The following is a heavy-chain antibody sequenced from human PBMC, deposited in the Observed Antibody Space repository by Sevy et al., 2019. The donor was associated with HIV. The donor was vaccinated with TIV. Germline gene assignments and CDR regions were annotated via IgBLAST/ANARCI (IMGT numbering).Heavy chain of an antibody. Sequence: GGSLRLSYAASGFTFSSYSMNWVRQAPGKGLEWVSSISSSSSYIYYADSVKGRFTISRDNAKNSLYLQMNSLRAEDTAVYYCARETMVTGNYYYGMDVWGQGTTVTVSS. V-gene: IGHV3-21*01. CDR2: ISSSSSYI. J-gene: IGHJ6*02. D-gene: IGHD5-18*01. CDR1: GFTFSSYS. CDR3: ARETMVTGNYYYGMDV.